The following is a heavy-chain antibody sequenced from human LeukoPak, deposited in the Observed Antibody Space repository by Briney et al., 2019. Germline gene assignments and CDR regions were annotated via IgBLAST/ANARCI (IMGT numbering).Heavy chain of an antibody. J-gene: IGHJ4*02. CDR2: IKYDDTAK. CDR3: ARDPDASAFDY. Sequence: GGSLRLSCTAAGFNFGTYWMSWVRQSPEKGLEFVSNIKYDDTAKNNVDSVKGRFTISRDNPSNSVYLQMDSLRPEDTALYYCARDPDASAFDYWVQGAQVTVSS. D-gene: IGHD2-2*01. CDR1: GFNFGTYW. V-gene: IGHV3-7*01.